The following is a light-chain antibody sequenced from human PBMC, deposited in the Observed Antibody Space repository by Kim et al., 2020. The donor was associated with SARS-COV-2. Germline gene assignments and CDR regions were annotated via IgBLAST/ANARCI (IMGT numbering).Light chain of an antibody. J-gene: IGLJ2*01. CDR1: SLRSYY. Sequence: SSELTQDPAVSVALGQTVRITCQGDSLRSYYASWYQQKPGQAPVLVIHGKNNRPSGIPDRFSGSSSGNTASLTITGAQAEDEADYYCNSRDISGNHVVFGGGTQLSVL. V-gene: IGLV3-19*01. CDR2: GKN. CDR3: NSRDISGNHVV.